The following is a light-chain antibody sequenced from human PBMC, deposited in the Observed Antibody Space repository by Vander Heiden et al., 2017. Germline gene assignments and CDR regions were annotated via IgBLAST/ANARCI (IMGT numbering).Light chain of an antibody. V-gene: IGLV1-40*01. J-gene: IGLJ3*02. CDR3: QSYDISLSVWV. CDR1: STNIGAGYD. CDR2: GNS. Sequence: QSVLTQPPSVSGAPGQRVTISCTGGSTNIGAGYDGHWYQQLPGTAPKLLIYGNSDRPAGVPDRFSVSKSDTSASLAITGLQAEDEADYYCQSYDISLSVWVFGGGTGLTVL.